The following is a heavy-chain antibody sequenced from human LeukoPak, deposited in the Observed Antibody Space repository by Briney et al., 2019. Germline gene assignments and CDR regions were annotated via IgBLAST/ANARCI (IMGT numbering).Heavy chain of an antibody. CDR2: IYPRDGST. D-gene: IGHD1-26*01. CDR1: GYTFTSNY. J-gene: IGHJ4*02. CDR3: ARDVGATLDY. Sequence: GESLKISCKASGYTFTSNYIHWVRQAPGQGLEWMGMIYPRDGSTSYAQKFQGRVTVTRDTSTSTVHMELSGLRSEDTAVYYCARDVGATLDYWGQGTLVTVSS. V-gene: IGHV1-46*01.